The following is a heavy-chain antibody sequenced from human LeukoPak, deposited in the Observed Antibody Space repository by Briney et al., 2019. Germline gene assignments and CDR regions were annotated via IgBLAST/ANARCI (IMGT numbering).Heavy chain of an antibody. CDR1: GFTFSSYA. CDR2: IKQDGSEK. V-gene: IGHV3-7*01. J-gene: IGHJ6*02. D-gene: IGHD2-2*01. Sequence: GGSLRLSCAASGFTFSSYAMSWVRQAPGKGLEWVANIKQDGSEKYYVDSVKGRFTISRDNAKNSLYLQMNSLRAEDTAVYYCARDSTEYQLLYYYYGMDVWGQGTTVTVSS. CDR3: ARDSTEYQLLYYYYGMDV.